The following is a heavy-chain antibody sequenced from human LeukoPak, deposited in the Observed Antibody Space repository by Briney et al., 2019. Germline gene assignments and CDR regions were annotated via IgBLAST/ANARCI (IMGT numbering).Heavy chain of an antibody. V-gene: IGHV4-34*01. CDR3: ARGLNGPRLLH. Sequence: SETLSLTCAVNGGSFSGYYRSWIRQPPGKGLEWIGGINDSGSTSYNPSLKSRVSISVDTSKNQFSLKLSSVTAADTAVYYCARGLNGPRLLHWGQGTLVTVSS. D-gene: IGHD2-15*01. CDR2: INDSGST. CDR1: GGSFSGYY. J-gene: IGHJ4*02.